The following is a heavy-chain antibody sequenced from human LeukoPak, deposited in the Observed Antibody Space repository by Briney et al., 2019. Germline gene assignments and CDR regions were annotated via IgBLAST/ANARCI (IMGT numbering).Heavy chain of an antibody. Sequence: SVKVSCKASGGTFSSYAISWVRQAPGQGLEWMGGIIPIFDTPTYAQKFQGRVTIAAVESTSTAYMELSSLRSEDTAVYYCVRVYHDGSFESGNWFDPWGQGTLVTVSS. CDR2: IIPIFDTP. V-gene: IGHV1-69*13. CDR3: VRVYHDGSFESGNWFDP. J-gene: IGHJ5*02. CDR1: GGTFSSYA. D-gene: IGHD3-22*01.